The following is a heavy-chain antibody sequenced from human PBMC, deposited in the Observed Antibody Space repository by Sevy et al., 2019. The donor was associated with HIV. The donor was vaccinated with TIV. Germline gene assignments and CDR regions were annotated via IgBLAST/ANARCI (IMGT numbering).Heavy chain of an antibody. CDR2: ISYDGGNK. V-gene: IGHV3-30-3*01. CDR3: ARDIVVVPAAQGGNDAFDI. J-gene: IGHJ3*02. D-gene: IGHD2-2*01. Sequence: GGSLRLSCAASGFTFSSYAMHWVRQAPGKGLEWVAVISYDGGNKYYADSVKGRFTISRDNSKNTLYLQMNSLRAEDTAVYYCARDIVVVPAAQGGNDAFDIWGQGTMVTVSS. CDR1: GFTFSSYA.